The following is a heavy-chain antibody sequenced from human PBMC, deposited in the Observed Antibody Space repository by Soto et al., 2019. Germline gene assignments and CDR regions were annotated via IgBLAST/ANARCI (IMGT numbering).Heavy chain of an antibody. CDR2: INPSGGGT. J-gene: IGHJ4*02. CDR1: GYTFTNYY. Sequence: QVQLVQSGAEVKKPGASVKVSCKASGYTFTNYYMHWLRQAPGQGLEWMGIINPSGGGTSYAQKFQGRATMPRETSTSTVYIELGRLRSEDTAVYYCAREEHINGRTFDYWGQGTLVTVSS. V-gene: IGHV1-46*03. D-gene: IGHD1-26*01. CDR3: AREEHINGRTFDY.